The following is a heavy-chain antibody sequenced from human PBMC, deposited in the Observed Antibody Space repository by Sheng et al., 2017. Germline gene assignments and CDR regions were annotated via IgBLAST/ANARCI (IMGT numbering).Heavy chain of an antibody. CDR2: QPFSGGT. J-gene: IGHJ4*02. CDR1: IQFHRPI. Sequence: QEQLGAVWGSDDEAWGLSERLLQGTCIQFHRPIYTLGAPGPWPRSGVDGTDQPFSGGTSYAQKFQNRVTMTRDTSISTAYMELSGLKFDDTAVYYCVRVGDYSHFDSWGQGSLVTVSS. D-gene: IGHD4-17*01. V-gene: IGHV1-2*06. CDR3: VRVGDYSHFDS.